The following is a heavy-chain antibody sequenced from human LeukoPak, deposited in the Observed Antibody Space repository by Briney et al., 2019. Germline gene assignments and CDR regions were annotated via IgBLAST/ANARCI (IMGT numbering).Heavy chain of an antibody. J-gene: IGHJ3*02. CDR2: IYHSGST. D-gene: IGHD1-26*01. CDR1: GYSISSGYY. V-gene: IGHV4-38-2*02. CDR3: ASSYSGSYSGHAFDI. Sequence: PSETLSLTCTVSGYSISSGYYWGWIRQPPGKGLEWIGSIYHSGSTYYNPSLKSRVTISVDTSKNQFSLKLSSVTAADTAVYYCASSYSGSYSGHAFDIWGQGTMVTVSS.